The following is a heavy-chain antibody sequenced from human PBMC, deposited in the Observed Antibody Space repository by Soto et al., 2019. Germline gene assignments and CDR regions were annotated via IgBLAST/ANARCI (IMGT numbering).Heavy chain of an antibody. Sequence: QLVQSGVEMKNPGASVKVSCKASGYTFTSYGISWVRQAPGQGLEWMGWISGFNDDTNQAQKFQGRVTVTKDTSTSTAYMELRSLKSDDTAMYYCARSGSYYPARNWFGPWGQGTLVIVSS. CDR1: GYTFTSYG. J-gene: IGHJ5*02. CDR2: ISGFNDDT. CDR3: ARSGSYYPARNWFGP. V-gene: IGHV1-18*01. D-gene: IGHD3-10*01.